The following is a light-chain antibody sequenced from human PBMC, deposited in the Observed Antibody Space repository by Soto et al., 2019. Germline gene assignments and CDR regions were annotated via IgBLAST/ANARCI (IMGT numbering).Light chain of an antibody. CDR3: SSYAGSNIPWV. Sequence: QSALTQPPSASGSPGQSVTISCTGTSSDVGGYNYVSWYQQHSGKAPKLMIYEVSKRPSGVPDRFSGSKSGNTASLTVSGLPAADEADYYCSSYAGSNIPWVFGGGTKLTVL. V-gene: IGLV2-8*01. CDR2: EVS. J-gene: IGLJ3*02. CDR1: SSDVGGYNY.